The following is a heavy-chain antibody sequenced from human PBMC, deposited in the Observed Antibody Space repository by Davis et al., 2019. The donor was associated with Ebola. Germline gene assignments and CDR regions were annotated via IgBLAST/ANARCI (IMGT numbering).Heavy chain of an antibody. V-gene: IGHV3-30-3*01. CDR3: ARDRYRFYYYMDV. D-gene: IGHD5-18*01. CDR2: ISYDGSNK. Sequence: GESLKISCAASGFTFSSYWMHWVRQAPGKGLEWVAVISYDGSNKYYADSVKGRFTISRDNSKNTLYLQMNSLRAEDTAVYFCARDRYRFYYYMDVWGKGTTVTVSS. CDR1: GFTFSSYW. J-gene: IGHJ6*03.